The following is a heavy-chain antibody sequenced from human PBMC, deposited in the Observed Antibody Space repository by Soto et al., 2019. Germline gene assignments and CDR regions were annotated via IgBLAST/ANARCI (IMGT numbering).Heavy chain of an antibody. Sequence: GGSLRLSCAASGFTFSSYAMSWVRQAPGRGLEWVSAISGSGGSTYYADSVKGRFTISRDNSKNTLYLQMNSLRAEDTAVYYCAKDPARGGIAVAGDYWGQGTLVTVSS. CDR3: AKDPARGGIAVAGDY. J-gene: IGHJ4*02. CDR2: ISGSGGST. CDR1: GFTFSSYA. D-gene: IGHD6-19*01. V-gene: IGHV3-23*01.